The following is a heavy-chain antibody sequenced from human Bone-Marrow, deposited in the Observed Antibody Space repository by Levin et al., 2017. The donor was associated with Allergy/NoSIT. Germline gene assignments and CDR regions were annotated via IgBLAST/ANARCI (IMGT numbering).Heavy chain of an antibody. CDR3: AREAGDSSGGYFDY. CDR1: GGTFSSYT. CDR2: IIPILGIA. D-gene: IGHD6-19*01. J-gene: IGHJ4*02. Sequence: SVKVSCKASGGTFSSYTISWVRQAPGQGLEWMGRIIPILGIANYAQKFQGRVTITADKSTSTAYMELSSLRSEDTAVYYCAREAGDSSGGYFDYWGQGTLVTVSS. V-gene: IGHV1-69*04.